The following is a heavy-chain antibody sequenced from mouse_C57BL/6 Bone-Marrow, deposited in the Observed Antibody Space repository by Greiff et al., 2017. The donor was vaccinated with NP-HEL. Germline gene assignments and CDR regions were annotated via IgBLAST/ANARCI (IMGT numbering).Heavy chain of an antibody. V-gene: IGHV1-59*01. Sequence: QVQLKQPGAELVRPGTSVKLSCKASGYTFTSYWMHWVKQRPGQGLEWIGVIDPSDSYTNSNQKFKGKATLTVDTSSSTAYMQLSSLTSEDSAVYYCARSTVYYGSSYWYVDVWGTGTTVTVSS. CDR1: GYTFTSYW. CDR3: ARSTVYYGSSYWYVDV. D-gene: IGHD1-1*01. J-gene: IGHJ1*03. CDR2: IDPSDSYT.